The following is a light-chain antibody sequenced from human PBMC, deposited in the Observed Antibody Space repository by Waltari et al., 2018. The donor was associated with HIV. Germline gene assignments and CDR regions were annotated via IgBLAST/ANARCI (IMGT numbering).Light chain of an antibody. J-gene: IGLJ3*02. CDR2: RNN. V-gene: IGLV1-47*01. CDR3: ATWDDSLIWV. Sequence: QPVLTQPPSASGTPGHGVTISCSGSNSNIGTNSVYWYQHLPGMAPKLLIYRNNRRPSGIPDRFSGSRSGTSASLAISGLLSEDEADYYCATWDDSLIWVFGGGTKLTVL. CDR1: NSNIGTNS.